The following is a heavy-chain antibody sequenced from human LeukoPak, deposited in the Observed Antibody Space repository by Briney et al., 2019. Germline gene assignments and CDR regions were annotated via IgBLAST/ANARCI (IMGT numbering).Heavy chain of an antibody. CDR1: GFTFSTHG. Sequence: GGTLRLSCAGSGFTFSTHGMNWVRQAPGKGLEWVSGVTPSGDPTYYADSVKGRFIISRDNSKNTLYLQMNSLRAEDTAVYYCAKKDGYNWGYFGYWGQGTLVTVSS. V-gene: IGHV3-23*01. CDR3: AKKDGYNWGYFGY. J-gene: IGHJ4*02. D-gene: IGHD5-24*01. CDR2: VTPSGDPT.